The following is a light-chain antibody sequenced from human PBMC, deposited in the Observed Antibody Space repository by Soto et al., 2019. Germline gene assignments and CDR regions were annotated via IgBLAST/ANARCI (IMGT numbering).Light chain of an antibody. J-gene: IGKJ5*01. CDR1: QSVSSY. CDR3: QQYGSSPIT. CDR2: GAS. Sequence: EIVLTQSRSTLSLSPGERATLSCRASQSVSSYLAWYQQKPGQAPRLLIYGASSRATGIPDRFSGSGSGTDFTLTISRLEPEDFAVYYCQQYGSSPITFGQGTRLEI. V-gene: IGKV3-20*01.